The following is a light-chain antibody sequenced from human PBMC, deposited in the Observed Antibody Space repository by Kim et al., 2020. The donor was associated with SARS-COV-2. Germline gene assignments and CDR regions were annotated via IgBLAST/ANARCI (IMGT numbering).Light chain of an antibody. CDR3: AVWDDSLKSVL. CDR1: RYNVGRDS. CDR2: NDN. J-gene: IGLJ2*01. V-gene: IGLV1-44*01. Sequence: GQRCTNTFSGIRYNVGRDSVECYQQLPGTAPKLVIYNDNRRPSGVPCRFSGSKSGTSASLAISGLQSEDEADYYCAVWDDSLKSVLFGGGTQLTVL.